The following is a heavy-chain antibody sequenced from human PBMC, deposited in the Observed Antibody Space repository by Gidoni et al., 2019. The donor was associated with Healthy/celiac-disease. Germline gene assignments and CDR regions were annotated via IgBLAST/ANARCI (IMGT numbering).Heavy chain of an antibody. J-gene: IGHJ6*02. CDR1: GFTFSSYG. CDR3: AKERDSPSVGATSGTYYYYYGMDV. D-gene: IGHD1-26*01. V-gene: IGHV3-30*18. Sequence: QVQLVESGGGVVQPGRSLRLSCAASGFTFSSYGMHWVRQAPGKGLEGVAVISYEGSNKYYADSVKGRFTISRDNSKNTLYLQMNSLRAEDTAVYYCAKERDSPSVGATSGTYYYYYGMDVWGQGTTVTVSS. CDR2: ISYEGSNK.